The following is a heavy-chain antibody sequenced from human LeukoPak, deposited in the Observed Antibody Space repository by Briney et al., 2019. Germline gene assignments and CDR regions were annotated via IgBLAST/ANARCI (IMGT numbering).Heavy chain of an antibody. D-gene: IGHD6-6*01. J-gene: IGHJ4*02. CDR2: INHSGST. V-gene: IGHV4-34*01. CDR3: ARDGAGYSSSSLYYFDY. Sequence: SETLSLTCAVYGGSFSGYYWSWIRQPPGKGLEWIGEINHSGSTNYNPSLKSRVTISVDTSKNQFSLKLSSVTAADTAVCYCARDGAGYSSSSLYYFDYWGQGTLVTVSS. CDR1: GGSFSGYY.